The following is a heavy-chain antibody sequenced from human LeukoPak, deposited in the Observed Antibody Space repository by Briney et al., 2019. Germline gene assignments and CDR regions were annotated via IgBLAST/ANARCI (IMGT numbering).Heavy chain of an antibody. CDR3: AREEGGRDSSGYYYLAPRTSDAFDI. D-gene: IGHD3-22*01. Sequence: PSETLSLTCTVSGGSISSSSYYWGWIRQPPGKGLEWIGSIYYSGSTYYNPSLKSRVTISVDTSKNQFSLKLSSVTAADTAVYYCAREEGGRDSSGYYYLAPRTSDAFDIWGQGTMVTVSS. V-gene: IGHV4-39*07. CDR1: GGSISSSSYY. J-gene: IGHJ3*02. CDR2: IYYSGST.